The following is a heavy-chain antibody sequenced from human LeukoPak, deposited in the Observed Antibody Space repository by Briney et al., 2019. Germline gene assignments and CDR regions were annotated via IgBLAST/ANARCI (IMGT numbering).Heavy chain of an antibody. V-gene: IGHV1-69*04. D-gene: IGHD6-19*01. Sequence: SVKVSCKASGGTFSSYAISWVRQAPGQGLEWMGRTIPILGIANYAQKFQGRVTITADKSTSTAYMELSSLRSEDTAVYYCASNIGSSGWGAGDYWGQGTLVTVSS. CDR1: GGTFSSYA. CDR2: TIPILGIA. J-gene: IGHJ4*02. CDR3: ASNIGSSGWGAGDY.